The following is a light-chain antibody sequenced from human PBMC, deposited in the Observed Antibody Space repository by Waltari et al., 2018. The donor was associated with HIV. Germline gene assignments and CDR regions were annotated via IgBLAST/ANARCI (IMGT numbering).Light chain of an antibody. CDR3: QQYHKRHET. Sequence: EILMQQSPATLSVSPGGGAILSCRASESVHSNLTWFQHKPGQAPRVLIYSASTRATGVPDRLMASGSGTDFTLTIRSLQAEDVAIYFCQQYHKRHETFGQGTKLEIK. CDR2: SAS. J-gene: IGKJ2*01. V-gene: IGKV3-15*01. CDR1: ESVHSN.